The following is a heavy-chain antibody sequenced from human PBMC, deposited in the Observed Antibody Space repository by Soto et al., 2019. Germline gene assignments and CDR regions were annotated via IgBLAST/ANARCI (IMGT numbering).Heavy chain of an antibody. CDR1: GGTFNTYP. J-gene: IGHJ6*02. V-gene: IGHV1-69*06. CDR3: AGAWADAVEQVGWDPSDMDV. CDR2: VVPIFGSP. Sequence: SVKVSCKPSGGTFNTYPFSWVRQAPGQGLEWMGGVVPIFGSPIYAQNFKGRVTIAADKSTSTASSELNNLRSEDTAVYYCAGAWADAVEQVGWDPSDMDVWGPGTTVTVSS. D-gene: IGHD1-26*01.